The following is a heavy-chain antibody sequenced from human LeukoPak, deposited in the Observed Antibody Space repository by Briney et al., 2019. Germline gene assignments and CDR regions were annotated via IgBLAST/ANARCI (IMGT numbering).Heavy chain of an antibody. Sequence: PSQTLSLTCTVSGGSISSGSSYWSWIRQPAGKGLEWIGRIYTSGSTNYNPSLKSRVTISVDTSKNQFSLKLSSVTAADTAVYYCARAGAHCSGGSCYSRVYDYWGQGTLVTVSS. CDR2: IYTSGST. V-gene: IGHV4-61*02. J-gene: IGHJ4*02. D-gene: IGHD2-15*01. CDR1: GGSISSGSSY. CDR3: ARAGAHCSGGSCYSRVYDY.